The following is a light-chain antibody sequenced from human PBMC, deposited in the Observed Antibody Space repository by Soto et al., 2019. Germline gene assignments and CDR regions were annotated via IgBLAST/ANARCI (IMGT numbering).Light chain of an antibody. Sequence: EIVMTQSPGTLSLSPGERATLSCRASQSVSSSYLAWYQQKPGQAPRLLIYGASSRATGIPDRFSGSGSGTDFTLTISRLDPEDFAVYYCHQYGSSQLTLGRGTKVEIK. CDR3: HQYGSSQLT. V-gene: IGKV3-20*01. CDR2: GAS. CDR1: QSVSSSY. J-gene: IGKJ4*01.